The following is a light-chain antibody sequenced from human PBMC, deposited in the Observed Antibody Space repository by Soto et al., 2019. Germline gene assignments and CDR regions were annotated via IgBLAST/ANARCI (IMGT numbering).Light chain of an antibody. J-gene: IGLJ2*01. CDR1: SSNIGSNT. CDR2: YNN. V-gene: IGLV1-44*01. Sequence: QSVLTQPPSASGTPGQSVTISCSGSSSNIGSNTVNWYQQLPGTAPKLLIYYNNQRPSGVPDRFSGSKSGTSASLAISGLQSEDEADYYCAAWDDSLNGFVVFGGGTKLTVL. CDR3: AAWDDSLNGFVV.